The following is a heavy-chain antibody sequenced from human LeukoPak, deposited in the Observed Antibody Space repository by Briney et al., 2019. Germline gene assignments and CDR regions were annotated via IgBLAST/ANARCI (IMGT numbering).Heavy chain of an antibody. CDR1: GGSISSYY. D-gene: IGHD3-3*01. J-gene: IGHJ6*03. V-gene: IGHV4-59*01. Sequence: SETLSLTCTVSGGSISSYYGSWIRQPPGKGLEWIGYIYYSGSTNYNPSLKSRVTISVDTSKNQFSLKLSSVTAADTAVYYCARGPSQYYDFWSGYLDYYYYMDVWGKGTTVTVSS. CDR3: ARGPSQYYDFWSGYLDYYYYMDV. CDR2: IYYSGST.